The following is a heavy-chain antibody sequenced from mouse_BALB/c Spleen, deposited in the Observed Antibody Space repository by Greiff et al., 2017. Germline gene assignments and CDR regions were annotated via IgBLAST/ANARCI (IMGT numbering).Heavy chain of an antibody. Sequence: VQLQQSGAELAKPGASVKMSCKASGYTFTSYWMHWVKQRPGQGLEWIGYINPSTGYTEYNQKFKDKATLTADKSSSTAYMQLSSLTSEDSAVYYCARRGELGRWFAYWGQGTLVTVSA. CDR3: ARRGELGRWFAY. CDR2: INPSTGYT. V-gene: IGHV1-7*01. J-gene: IGHJ3*01. CDR1: GYTFTSYW. D-gene: IGHD4-1*01.